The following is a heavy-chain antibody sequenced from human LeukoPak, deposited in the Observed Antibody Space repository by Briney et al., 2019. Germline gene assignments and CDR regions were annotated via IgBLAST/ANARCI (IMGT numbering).Heavy chain of an antibody. D-gene: IGHD3-10*01. CDR2: IIPIPGMA. J-gene: IGHJ4*02. CDR3: ARAVVVARGLMAYFDY. Sequence: SVKVSCEASGGTFSFYAINWVRQAPGQGLEWMGRIIPIPGMANYAQKFQGRVTITADSSTSTAYMEVSSLRSEDTAVYYCARAVVVARGLMAYFDYWGQGTLVTVSS. V-gene: IGHV1-69*04. CDR1: GGTFSFYA.